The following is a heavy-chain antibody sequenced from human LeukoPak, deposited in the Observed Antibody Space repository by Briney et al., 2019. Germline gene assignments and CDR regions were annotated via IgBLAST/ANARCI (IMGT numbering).Heavy chain of an antibody. V-gene: IGHV4-39*01. CDR1: GGSISSSSYY. CDR3: ARPVGPARGNWFDP. J-gene: IGHJ5*02. CDR2: IYYSGST. D-gene: IGHD3-10*01. Sequence: PSETLSLTCTVSGGSISSSSYYWGWIRQPPGKGLEWIGSIYYSGSTYYNPSLKSRVSISVDTSKNQFSLKLSSVTAADTAVYYCARPVGPARGNWFDPWGQGTLVTVSS.